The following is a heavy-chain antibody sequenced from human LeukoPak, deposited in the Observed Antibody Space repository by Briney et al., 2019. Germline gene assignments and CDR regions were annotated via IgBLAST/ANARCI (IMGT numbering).Heavy chain of an antibody. CDR3: ARETAVTSGPLDYYYYYMDV. V-gene: IGHV4-39*07. CDR1: GGSISTGSYY. J-gene: IGHJ6*03. Sequence: SETLSLTCTISGGSISTGSYYWGWIRQPPGKGLEWIGSIFYSGSTYYNPSLKSRVTISIDTSKNQFSLKLSSVTAADTAVYYCARETAVTSGPLDYYYYYMDVWGKGTTVTVPS. D-gene: IGHD2-2*01. CDR2: IFYSGST.